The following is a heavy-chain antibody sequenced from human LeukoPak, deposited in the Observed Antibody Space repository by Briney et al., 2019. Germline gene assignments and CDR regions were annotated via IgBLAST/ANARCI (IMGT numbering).Heavy chain of an antibody. V-gene: IGHV1-18*01. D-gene: IGHD2-15*01. Sequence: ASVKVSCKASGYTFTSYGISWVRQAPGQGLVWMGWISAYNGNTNYAQKLQGRVTMTTDTSTSTAYMELRSLRSDDTAVYYCARDGYCSGGSCRNPFDYWGQGTLVTVSS. CDR3: ARDGYCSGGSCRNPFDY. CDR2: ISAYNGNT. J-gene: IGHJ4*02. CDR1: GYTFTSYG.